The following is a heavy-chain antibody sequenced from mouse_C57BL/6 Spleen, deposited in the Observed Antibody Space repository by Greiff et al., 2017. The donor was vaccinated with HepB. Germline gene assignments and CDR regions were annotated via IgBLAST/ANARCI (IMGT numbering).Heavy chain of an antibody. Sequence: VQLQQSGPELVKPGASVKISCKASGYSFTGYYMNWVKQSPEKSLEWIGEINPSTGGTTYNQKFKAKATLTVDKSSSTAYMQLKSLTSEDSAVYYCARSGIYGSSYQAWFAYWGQGTLVTVSA. D-gene: IGHD1-1*01. CDR3: ARSGIYGSSYQAWFAY. V-gene: IGHV1-42*01. J-gene: IGHJ3*01. CDR1: GYSFTGYY. CDR2: INPSTGGT.